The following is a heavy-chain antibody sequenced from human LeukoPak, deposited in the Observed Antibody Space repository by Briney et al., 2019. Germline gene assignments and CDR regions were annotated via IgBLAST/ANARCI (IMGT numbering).Heavy chain of an antibody. CDR1: GYTFTGYY. Sequence: ASVKVSCKASGYTFTGYYMHCVRQAPGQGLEWMGRINPNSGGTNYAQKFQGRVTMTRDTSISTAYMELSRLRSDDTAVYYCAREGHLSGYYFPDYWGQGTLVTVSS. J-gene: IGHJ4*02. CDR2: INPNSGGT. CDR3: AREGHLSGYYFPDY. V-gene: IGHV1-2*06. D-gene: IGHD3-22*01.